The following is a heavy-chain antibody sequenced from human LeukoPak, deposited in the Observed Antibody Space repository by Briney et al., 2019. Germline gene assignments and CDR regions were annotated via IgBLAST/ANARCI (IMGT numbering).Heavy chain of an antibody. Sequence: GGSLRLSCAASGFTLGTYAMHWVRQAPGKGLEWVGMISYHGRKKLYADSVKGRFSISRDNAENTLYLQMNSLRPDDTALYYCARVASLSVTHYYYYGMDVWGPGTTVSVPS. CDR3: ARVASLSVTHYYYYGMDV. J-gene: IGHJ6*02. CDR2: ISYHGRKK. D-gene: IGHD4-17*01. V-gene: IGHV3-30*04. CDR1: GFTLGTYA.